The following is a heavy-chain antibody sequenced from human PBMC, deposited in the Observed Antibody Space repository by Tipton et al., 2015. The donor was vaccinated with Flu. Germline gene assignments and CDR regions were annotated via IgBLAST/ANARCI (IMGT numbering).Heavy chain of an antibody. V-gene: IGHV4-31*03. CDR3: ASYSSSYFDY. D-gene: IGHD6-6*01. Sequence: LRLSCTVSGGSISSGGYYWSWIRQHPGKGLEWIGYIYYSGSTHYNPSLKSRVTISVDTSKNHFSLKLSSVTAADTSVYYCASYSSSYFDYWGQGTLVTVPS. CDR1: GGSISSGGYY. J-gene: IGHJ4*02. CDR2: IYYSGST.